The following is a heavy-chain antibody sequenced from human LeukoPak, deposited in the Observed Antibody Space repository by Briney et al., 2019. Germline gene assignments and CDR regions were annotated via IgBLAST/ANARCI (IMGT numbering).Heavy chain of an antibody. CDR1: GFTFSSYS. CDR2: ISSSSSTI. Sequence: GGSLRLSCAASGFTFSSYSMNWVRQAPGKGLEWVSYISSSSSTIYDADSVKGRFTISRDNAKNSLYLQMNGLRAEDTAVYYCARGTWFDYWGQGNLFPVSS. J-gene: IGHJ4*02. V-gene: IGHV3-48*01. CDR3: ARGTWFDY.